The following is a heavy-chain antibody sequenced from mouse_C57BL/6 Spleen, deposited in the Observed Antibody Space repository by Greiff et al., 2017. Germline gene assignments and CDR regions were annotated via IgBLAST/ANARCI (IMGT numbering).Heavy chain of an antibody. Sequence: VQLKQSGAELVRPGASVKLSCTASGFNINDYYMHWVKQRPEQGLEWIGRIDPEDGDTEYAPKFQGKATMTADTSSNTSYLQLSSLTSEDTAVYYCTTDYTHAMDYWGQGTSVTVSS. D-gene: IGHD2-12*01. CDR2: IDPEDGDT. CDR1: GFNINDYY. V-gene: IGHV14-1*01. CDR3: TTDYTHAMDY. J-gene: IGHJ4*01.